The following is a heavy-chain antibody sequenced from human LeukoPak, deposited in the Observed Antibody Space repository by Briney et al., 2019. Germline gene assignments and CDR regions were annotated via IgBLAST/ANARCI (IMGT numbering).Heavy chain of an antibody. CDR2: TSYSGSGYT. CDR3: ARGGASTMDV. Sequence: PSETLSLTCTVSGGSLRSYYGSWVRQAPGKRLEWVGYTSYSGSGYTKYNPSLQSRVTLSLYTSRNQFSLNLNSVTAADTAVYYCARGGASTMDVWGKGTTVTVSS. D-gene: IGHD1-26*01. V-gene: IGHV4-59*01. CDR1: GGSLRSYY. J-gene: IGHJ6*03.